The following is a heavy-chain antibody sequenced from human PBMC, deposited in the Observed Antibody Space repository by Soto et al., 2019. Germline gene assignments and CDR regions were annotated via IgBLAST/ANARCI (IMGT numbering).Heavy chain of an antibody. Sequence: SETLSLTCTVSGGSISSYYWSWIRQPPGKGLEWIGYIYYSGSTNYNPSLKSRVTISVDTSKNQFSLKLSSVTAADTAVYYCANGGNSYGQPGGGFDPGGQGTRVTVPS. CDR3: ANGGNSYGQPGGGFDP. D-gene: IGHD5-18*01. CDR1: GGSISSYY. J-gene: IGHJ5*02. V-gene: IGHV4-59*01. CDR2: IYYSGST.